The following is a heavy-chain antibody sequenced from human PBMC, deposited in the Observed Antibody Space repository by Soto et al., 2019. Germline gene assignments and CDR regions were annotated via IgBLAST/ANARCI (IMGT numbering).Heavy chain of an antibody. D-gene: IGHD3-22*01. V-gene: IGHV1-18*01. CDR2: ISAYNGNT. Sequence: QVQLVQSGAEVKKPGASVKVSCKASGYTFTSYGISWVRQAPGQGLEWMGWISAYNGNTNYAQKLQGRVTMTTDTSSSTAYMELRGVRSDVTAMYSCARVEGYYDSSRYLLAFDIWGQETMDPVS. J-gene: IGHJ3*02. CDR1: GYTFTSYG. CDR3: ARVEGYYDSSRYLLAFDI.